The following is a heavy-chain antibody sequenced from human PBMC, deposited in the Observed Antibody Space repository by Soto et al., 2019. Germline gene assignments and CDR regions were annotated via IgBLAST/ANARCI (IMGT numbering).Heavy chain of an antibody. Sequence: SETLSLTCTVSGGSISSCGYYWSWIRQHPGKGLEWIGYIYYSGSTYYNPSLKSRVTISVDTSKNQFSLKLSSVTAADTAVYYCARDWAYGDSAFDSWGQGTMVTVSS. CDR2: IYYSGST. J-gene: IGHJ3*02. V-gene: IGHV4-31*03. CDR1: GGSISSCGYY. D-gene: IGHD4-17*01. CDR3: ARDWAYGDSAFDS.